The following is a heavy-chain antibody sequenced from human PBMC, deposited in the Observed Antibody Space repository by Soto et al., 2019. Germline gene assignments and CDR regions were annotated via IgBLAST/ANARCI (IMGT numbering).Heavy chain of an antibody. J-gene: IGHJ5*02. CDR1: GGSINSGCYY. Sequence: PXESLCRPCTVSGGSINSGCYYWTWVRHHPGKGLEWIGYSHYSGSTYYNPSLKSRVTMSLDTSRNQFSLYLSSATAADTAVYYCARLLTIFGVVNQSWFDPWGQGTLVTVSS. D-gene: IGHD3-3*01. CDR3: ARLLTIFGVVNQSWFDP. V-gene: IGHV4-31*03. CDR2: SHYSGST.